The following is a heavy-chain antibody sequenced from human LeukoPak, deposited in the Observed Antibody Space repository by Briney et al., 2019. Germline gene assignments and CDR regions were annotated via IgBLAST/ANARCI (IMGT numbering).Heavy chain of an antibody. D-gene: IGHD6-13*01. J-gene: IGHJ5*02. CDR2: MYRRGDT. CDR1: GFTVSDNY. Sequence: GGSLRLSCAASGFTVSDNYMSWVRQAPGKGLEWVSVMYRRGDTYYANSVKGRFTFSRDISKNTLYLQMNGLRNEDTAMYYCARDAPQVPAAGVLASWGQGTLVIVSS. V-gene: IGHV3-53*01. CDR3: ARDAPQVPAAGVLAS.